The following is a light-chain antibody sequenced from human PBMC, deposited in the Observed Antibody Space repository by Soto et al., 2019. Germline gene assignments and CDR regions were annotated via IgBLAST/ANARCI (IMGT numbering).Light chain of an antibody. Sequence: DIQMTQSPSTLSASVGDRVTITCRASQSISSWLAWYQQKPGKAPKLLIYDASSLESGVPSRFSGSGSGTEFTLTISSLQPDDFAVYYCQQFNNWPHTFGQGTRLEIK. CDR1: QSISSW. J-gene: IGKJ2*01. V-gene: IGKV1-5*01. CDR3: QQFNNWPHT. CDR2: DAS.